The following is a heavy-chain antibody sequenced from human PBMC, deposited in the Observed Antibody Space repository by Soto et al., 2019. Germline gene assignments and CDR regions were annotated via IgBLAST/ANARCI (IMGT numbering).Heavy chain of an antibody. J-gene: IGHJ4*02. CDR1: GFTFSNLW. CDR2: INGDGTIT. Sequence: PGGSLRLSWAPSGFTFSNLWIYWVRQTPEKGLVWVAGINGDGTITAYADSVKGRFTISRDNAKSTLYLQMNSLTIEDTALYFCFRDFRWGQVTLFTVCS. CDR3: FRDFR. V-gene: IGHV3-74*01.